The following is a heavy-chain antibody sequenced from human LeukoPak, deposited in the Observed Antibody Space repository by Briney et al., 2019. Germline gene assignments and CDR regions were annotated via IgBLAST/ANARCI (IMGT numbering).Heavy chain of an antibody. Sequence: GGSLRLSCAASGFTFSSYSMNWVRQAPGKGLAWVSSISSSSSYIFYADSVKGRFTISRDNAKNSLYPQMNSLRAEDTAVYYCAKALGTAMVRGVIEYWGQGTPVTVSS. J-gene: IGHJ4*02. CDR3: AKALGTAMVRGVIEY. D-gene: IGHD3-10*01. V-gene: IGHV3-21*01. CDR1: GFTFSSYS. CDR2: ISSSSSYI.